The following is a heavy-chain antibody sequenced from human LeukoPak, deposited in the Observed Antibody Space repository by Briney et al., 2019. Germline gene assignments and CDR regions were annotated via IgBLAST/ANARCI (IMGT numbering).Heavy chain of an antibody. CDR2: ISYSGST. CDR3: GREAAAGGFDDYYYFMDV. D-gene: IGHD6-13*01. CDR1: GGSISSYY. J-gene: IGHJ6*04. Sequence: PSETLSLTCTVPGGSISSYYWSWLRQPPGKGLEWIGYISYSGSTNYNPSLKSRVTISVDTSKKQFSLTRSSVTAADTAVYYCGREAAAGGFDDYYYFMDVWGKGTTVTISS. V-gene: IGHV4-59*01.